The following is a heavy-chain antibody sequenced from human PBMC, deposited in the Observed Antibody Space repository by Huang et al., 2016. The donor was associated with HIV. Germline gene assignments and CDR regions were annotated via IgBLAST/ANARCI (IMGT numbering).Heavy chain of an antibody. D-gene: IGHD3-9*01. CDR1: EYTRTELS. J-gene: IGHJ4*02. CDR2: FDPEIGET. Sequence: QVQLVQSRAEVKKPGASVKVSCKVSEYTRTELSIHWVRQPPGKGLEWMGGFDPEIGETIYAQKCQGRVTMTEDTSTETAFMELSGLRPEDTAVYYCATGFDVFFDFWGQGTLVTVSS. V-gene: IGHV1-24*01. CDR3: ATGFDVFFDF.